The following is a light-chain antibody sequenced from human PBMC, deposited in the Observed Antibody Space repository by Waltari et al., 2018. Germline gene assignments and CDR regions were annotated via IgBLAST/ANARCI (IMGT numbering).Light chain of an antibody. CDR2: DAS. J-gene: IGKJ5*01. Sequence: EIVVTQSPATLSLPPEEGATLSCRTSESVSSNLAWFQQKDGQPPRLVIYDASSRAADTPARFSGGGSGTDYTLTISSLEPEDLATDYRQQRSSWPTTFGQGTRLEI. CDR1: ESVSSN. V-gene: IGKV3-11*01. CDR3: QQRSSWPTT.